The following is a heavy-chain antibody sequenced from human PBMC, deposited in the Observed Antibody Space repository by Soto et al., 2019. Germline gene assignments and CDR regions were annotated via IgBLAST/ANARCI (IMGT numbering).Heavy chain of an antibody. CDR1: GFTFSNAW. CDR2: IKSKTDGGTT. J-gene: IGHJ6*02. D-gene: IGHD6-13*01. Sequence: PWGSLRLSCAASGFTFSNAWMSWVRQAPGKGLEWVGRIKSKTDGGTTDYAAPAKGRFTISRDDSKNTLYLQMNSLKTEDTAVYYCTTDPPTGSSWYYGMDVWGQGTTVTVSS. V-gene: IGHV3-15*01. CDR3: TTDPPTGSSWYYGMDV.